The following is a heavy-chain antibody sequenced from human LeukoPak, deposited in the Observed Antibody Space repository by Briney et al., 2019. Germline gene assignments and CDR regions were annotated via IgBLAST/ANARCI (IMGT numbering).Heavy chain of an antibody. Sequence: ASVKVSCKASGYTFTSYAMHWVRQAPGQRLEWMGWINAGNGNTKYSQKFQGRVTITRDTSASTAYMELSSLRSEDTAVYYCARPIPFSDSSGYYYYGMDVWGQGTMVTVSS. J-gene: IGHJ6*02. V-gene: IGHV1-3*01. D-gene: IGHD3-22*01. CDR3: ARPIPFSDSSGYYYYGMDV. CDR1: GYTFTSYA. CDR2: INAGNGNT.